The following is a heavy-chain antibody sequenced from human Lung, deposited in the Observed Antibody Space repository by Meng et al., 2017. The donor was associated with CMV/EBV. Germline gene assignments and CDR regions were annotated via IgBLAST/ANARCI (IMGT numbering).Heavy chain of an antibody. CDR1: GGSFSDHY. CDR3: DGRIVVPTATKYYYGMDV. Sequence: LXCDVYGGSFSDHYWSWIRQPPGTGLEWIGEIDQSGDTNCNPSLKSRVTILLDTSKKQVSLNLTSVTAADTAVYYCDGRIVVPTATKYYYGMDVWGQGXTVTVSS. CDR2: IDQSGDT. D-gene: IGHD2-2*01. J-gene: IGHJ6*02. V-gene: IGHV4-34*01.